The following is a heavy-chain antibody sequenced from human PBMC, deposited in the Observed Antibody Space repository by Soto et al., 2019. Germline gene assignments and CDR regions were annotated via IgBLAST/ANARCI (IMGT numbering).Heavy chain of an antibody. CDR1: GYTFTSYG. V-gene: IGHV1-18*01. CDR2: ISAYNGNT. Sequence: ASVKVSCKASGYTFTSYGISWVRQAPGQGLEWMGWISAYNGNTNYAQKLQGRVTMTTDTSTSTAYMELRSLRSDDTAVYYCARAPCSGGSCYSVLYYGMYVWGQGTTVTVSS. CDR3: ARAPCSGGSCYSVLYYGMYV. J-gene: IGHJ6*02. D-gene: IGHD2-15*01.